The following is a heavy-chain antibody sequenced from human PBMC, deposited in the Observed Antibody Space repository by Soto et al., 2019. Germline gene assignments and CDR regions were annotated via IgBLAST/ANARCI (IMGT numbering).Heavy chain of an antibody. Sequence: SETLSLTCTVSGGSISSGDYYWSWIRQPPGKGLEWIGYIYYSGSTYYDPSLKSRVTISVDTSKNQFSLKLSSVTAADTAVYYCARVGGFGATTIDYWGQGTLVTVSS. V-gene: IGHV4-30-4*01. D-gene: IGHD3-10*01. CDR1: GGSISSGDYY. CDR2: IYYSGST. CDR3: ARVGGFGATTIDY. J-gene: IGHJ4*02.